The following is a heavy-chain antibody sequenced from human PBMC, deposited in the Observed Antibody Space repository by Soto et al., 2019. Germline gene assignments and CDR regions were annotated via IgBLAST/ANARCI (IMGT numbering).Heavy chain of an antibody. V-gene: IGHV3-30*04. J-gene: IGHJ6*02. D-gene: IGHD5-12*01. CDR3: ARDPEGDIVATYGMGV. CDR1: GFTFSSYA. CDR2: ISYDGSNK. Sequence: GGSLRLSCAASGFTFSSYAMHWVRQAPGKGLEWVAVISYDGSNKYYADSVKGRFTISRDNSKNTLYLQMNSLRAEETAVYYCARDPEGDIVATYGMGVWGQGTTVPVSS.